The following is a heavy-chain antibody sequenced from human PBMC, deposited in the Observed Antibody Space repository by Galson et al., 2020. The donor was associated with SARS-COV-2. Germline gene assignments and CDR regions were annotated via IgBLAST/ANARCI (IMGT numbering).Heavy chain of an antibody. D-gene: IGHD6-25*01. J-gene: IGHJ4*02. Sequence: SCPTLVKPTQTLTLTCTFPGFSLSTMCVGVGWLRQPPAKALEWLALIYCADDKRYTPSLQSRPTITKDTSKNQVVLTMTNIDHVDTATSYCAHIRLLWTEYYFDYWGQGTLVTVSS. CDR3: AHIRLLWTEYYFDY. CDR1: GFSLSTMCVG. V-gene: IGHV2-5*02. CDR2: IYCADDK.